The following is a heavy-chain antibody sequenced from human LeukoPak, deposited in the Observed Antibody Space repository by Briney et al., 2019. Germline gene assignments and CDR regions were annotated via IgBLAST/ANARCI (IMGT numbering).Heavy chain of an antibody. CDR1: GFTFSSYA. J-gene: IGHJ4*02. CDR2: ISGSGGST. Sequence: GGSLGLSCAASGFTFSSYAMSWVRQAPGKGLEWVSAISGSGGSTYYADSVKGRFTISRDNSKNTLYLQMNSLRAEDTAVYYCAKDGGKYYDFWSGYLKTHFDYWGQGTLVTVSS. CDR3: AKDGGKYYDFWSGYLKTHFDY. D-gene: IGHD3-3*01. V-gene: IGHV3-23*01.